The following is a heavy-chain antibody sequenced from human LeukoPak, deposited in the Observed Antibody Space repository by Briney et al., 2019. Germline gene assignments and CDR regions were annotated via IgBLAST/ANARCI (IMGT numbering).Heavy chain of an antibody. J-gene: IGHJ4*02. CDR3: ARFPRMVPPDY. V-gene: IGHV1-18*01. CDR1: GYSFANYG. Sequence: ASVKVSCKASGYSFANYGISWVRQAPGQGLEWMGWISAYNGNINYARKFQARVTMTTDTSTNTGYMELRSLRSDDTAVYYCARFPRMVPPDYWGQGTLVTVSS. D-gene: IGHD3-10*01. CDR2: ISAYNGNI.